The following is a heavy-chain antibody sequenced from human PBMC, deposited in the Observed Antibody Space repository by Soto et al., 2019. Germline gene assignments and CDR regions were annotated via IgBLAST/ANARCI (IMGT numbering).Heavy chain of an antibody. CDR2: IYYSGRT. Sequence: SETLSLTCTVSGGSISSGGYYWSWIRQHPGKGLEWIGYIYYSGRTYYNPSLKSRVTISVETSKNQFSLKLSSVTAADTAVYYCARVFSDSSSFFDPWGQGTLVTVSS. CDR3: ARVFSDSSSFFDP. V-gene: IGHV4-31*03. D-gene: IGHD6-13*01. J-gene: IGHJ5*02. CDR1: GGSISSGGYY.